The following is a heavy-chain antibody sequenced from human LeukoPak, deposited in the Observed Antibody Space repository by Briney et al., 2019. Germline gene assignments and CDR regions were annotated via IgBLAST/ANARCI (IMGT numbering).Heavy chain of an antibody. CDR3: ARARPPLSVVGGLCDY. CDR1: GYTFTSYY. D-gene: IGHD2-15*01. V-gene: IGHV1-46*01. Sequence: ASVKVSCKASGYTFTSYYMHWVRQAPGQGLEWMGIINPSDGSTTYGQRFQGRVTLTRDTSTSTVYMELSSLRSDDTAVYYCARARPPLSVVGGLCDYWGQGTLVTVSS. J-gene: IGHJ4*02. CDR2: INPSDGST.